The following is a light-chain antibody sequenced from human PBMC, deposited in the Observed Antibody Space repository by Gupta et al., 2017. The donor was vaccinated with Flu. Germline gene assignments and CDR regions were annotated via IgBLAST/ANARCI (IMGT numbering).Light chain of an antibody. CDR3: QQAYNFPWT. CDR2: EGS. J-gene: IGKJ1*01. Sequence: HSTLSVSVGDRVTVTCRASQSISSWFTWYHQKPGKAPTLLHYEGSNLESGIPSRFSGSASGAAFTLTISSLQPDDFATYYCQQAYNFPWTFGQGTKVEI. V-gene: IGKV1-5*03. CDR1: QSISSW.